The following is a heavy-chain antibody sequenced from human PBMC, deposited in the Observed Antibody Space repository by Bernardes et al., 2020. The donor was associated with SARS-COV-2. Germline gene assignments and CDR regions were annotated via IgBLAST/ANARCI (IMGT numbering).Heavy chain of an antibody. J-gene: IGHJ3*02. V-gene: IGHV3-9*01. CDR2: ISWNSGSI. Sequence: GGSLRLSCAASGFTFDDYAMHWVRQAPGKGLEWVSGISWNSGSIGYADSVKGRFTISRDNAKNSLYLQMNSLRAEDTALYYCANLGGMEAFDIWGQGTMVTVSS. D-gene: IGHD3-16*01. CDR3: ANLGGMEAFDI. CDR1: GFTFDDYA.